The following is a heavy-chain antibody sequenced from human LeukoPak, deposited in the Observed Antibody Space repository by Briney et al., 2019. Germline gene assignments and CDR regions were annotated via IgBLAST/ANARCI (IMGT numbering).Heavy chain of an antibody. J-gene: IGHJ3*02. CDR3: ARGIVGTTHDAFDI. Sequence: SETLSLTCTVSGGSVSRYSWTGIRQPPGKGLEWIAHIYYSERTNNNPSLQSRVTISLDTSKNQFSLKLASVTAADTAVYYCARGIVGTTHDAFDIWGQGTMVTVSS. CDR2: IYYSERT. D-gene: IGHD1-26*01. CDR1: GGSVSRYS. V-gene: IGHV4-59*02.